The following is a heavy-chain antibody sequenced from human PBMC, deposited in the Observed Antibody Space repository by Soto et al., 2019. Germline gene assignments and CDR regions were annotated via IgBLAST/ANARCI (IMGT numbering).Heavy chain of an antibody. Sequence: SETLSLTCTVSGGSISSGDYYWSWVRQSPGKGLEWIGYIYYSGSTYYNPSLKSRVTMSLDTSKNQFSLKLSSVTAADTAVYYCARDKAETLYYYYYGMDVWGQGTTVTVSS. CDR3: ARDKAETLYYYYYGMDV. CDR2: IYYSGST. CDR1: GGSISSGDYY. J-gene: IGHJ6*02. V-gene: IGHV4-30-4*01.